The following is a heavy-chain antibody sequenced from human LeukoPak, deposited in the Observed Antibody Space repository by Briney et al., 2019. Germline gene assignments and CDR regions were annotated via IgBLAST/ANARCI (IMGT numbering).Heavy chain of an antibody. CDR2: INHSGST. Sequence: PSETLSLTCAVYGGSFSGYYWSWIRQPPGKGLEWIGEINHSGSTNYNPSLKSRVTISVDTSKNQFSLKLSSVTAADTAVYYCAGLGAVVTPDYWGQGTLVTVSS. CDR3: AGLGAVVTPDY. CDR1: GGSFSGYY. V-gene: IGHV4-34*01. D-gene: IGHD2-21*02. J-gene: IGHJ4*02.